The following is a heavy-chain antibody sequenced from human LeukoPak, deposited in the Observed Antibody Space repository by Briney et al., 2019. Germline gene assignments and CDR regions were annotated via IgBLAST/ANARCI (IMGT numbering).Heavy chain of an antibody. J-gene: IGHJ4*02. D-gene: IGHD2-21*02. CDR1: GDSISSYF. Sequence: SETLSLTCTVSGDSISSYFWSWIRQPPGKGLEWIGCLYHSGSTNYNPSLTSRVTISLDTSKNQVSLKLSSVTAADTAVYYCARAPLIVVVTAILDYFDYWGQGTLVTVSS. CDR3: ARAPLIVVVTAILDYFDY. V-gene: IGHV4-59*08. CDR2: LYHSGST.